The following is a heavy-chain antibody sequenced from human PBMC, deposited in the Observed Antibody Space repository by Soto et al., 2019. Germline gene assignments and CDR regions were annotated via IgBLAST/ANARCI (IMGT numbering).Heavy chain of an antibody. D-gene: IGHD3-16*02. J-gene: IGHJ4*02. CDR1: GFTFSSYG. CDR3: AKDLYDYVWGSYRYLFDY. Sequence: QPGGSLRLSCAASGFTFSSYGMHWVRQAPGKGLEGVAVISYDGSNKYYADSVKGRFTISRDNSKNTLYLQMNSLRAEDTAVYYCAKDLYDYVWGSYRYLFDYWGQGTLVTVSS. CDR2: ISYDGSNK. V-gene: IGHV3-30*18.